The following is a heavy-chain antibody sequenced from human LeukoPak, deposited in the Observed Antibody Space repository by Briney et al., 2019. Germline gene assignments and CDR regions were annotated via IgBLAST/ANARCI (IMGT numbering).Heavy chain of an antibody. CDR2: ISGSGGST. V-gene: IGHV3-23*01. CDR1: KFTVSSKY. Sequence: GGSLRLSCAASKFTVSSKYMSWVRQAPGKGLEWVSLISGSGGSTYYADSVKGRFTISRDNSKNTLYLQMNSLRAEDTAVYYCAKDLYGDYVPFDYWGQGTLVTVSS. J-gene: IGHJ4*02. D-gene: IGHD4-17*01. CDR3: AKDLYGDYVPFDY.